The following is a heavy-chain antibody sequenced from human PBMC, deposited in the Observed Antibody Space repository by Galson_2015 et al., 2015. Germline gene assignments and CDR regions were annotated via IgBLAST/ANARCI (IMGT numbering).Heavy chain of an antibody. CDR1: GFTVSDNY. CDR3: ARGEYSSGWYGG. D-gene: IGHD6-19*01. J-gene: IGHJ4*02. V-gene: IGHV3-53*01. Sequence: SLRLSCAASGFTVSDNYMSWVRQAPGKGLEWVSVIDRGGSTYYADSVKGRFTISRDNSKNTLYLQMNSLRVEDTAVYYCARGEYSSGWYGGWGQGTLVTVSS. CDR2: IDRGGST.